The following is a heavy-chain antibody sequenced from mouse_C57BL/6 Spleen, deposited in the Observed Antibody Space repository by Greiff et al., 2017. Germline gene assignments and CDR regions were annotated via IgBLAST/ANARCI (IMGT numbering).Heavy chain of an antibody. J-gene: IGHJ2*01. Sequence: EVQLQQSGPELVKPGASVKISCKASGYTFTDYYMNWVKQSHGKSLEWIGDINPNNGGTSYNQKFKGKATLTVDKSSSTAYMELRSLTSEDSAVYYCARPWDYGSLFDYWGQGTTLTVSS. CDR3: ARPWDYGSLFDY. D-gene: IGHD1-1*01. V-gene: IGHV1-26*01. CDR2: INPNNGGT. CDR1: GYTFTDYY.